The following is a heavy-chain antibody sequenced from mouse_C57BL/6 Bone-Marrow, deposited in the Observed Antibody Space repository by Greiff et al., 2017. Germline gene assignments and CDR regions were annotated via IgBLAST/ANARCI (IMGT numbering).Heavy chain of an antibody. CDR2: IYPSDSET. CDR1: GYTFTSYW. J-gene: IGHJ2*01. CDR3: ARGIYYYGSSYFYFDY. V-gene: IGHV1-61*01. D-gene: IGHD1-1*01. Sequence: QVQLQQPGAELVRPGSSVKLSCKASGYTFTSYWMDWVKQRPGQGLEWIGNIYPSDSETHYNQKFKDKATLTVDKSSSTAYMQLSSLTSEGSAVYYCARGIYYYGSSYFYFDYWGQGTTLTVSS.